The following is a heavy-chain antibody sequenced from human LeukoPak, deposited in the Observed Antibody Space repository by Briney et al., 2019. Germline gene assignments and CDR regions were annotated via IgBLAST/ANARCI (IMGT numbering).Heavy chain of an antibody. J-gene: IGHJ3*02. CDR3: AREMAAGHYHDAFAI. CDR1: GFTVSSNY. Sequence: GGSLRLSCAASGFTVSSNYMSWVRQAPGKGLEWVSVIYSGGSTYYADSVKGRFTISRDNSKNTLYLQMNSLRAEDTAVYYCAREMAAGHYHDAFAIWGQGTMVTVSS. D-gene: IGHD6-13*01. CDR2: IYSGGST. V-gene: IGHV3-66*01.